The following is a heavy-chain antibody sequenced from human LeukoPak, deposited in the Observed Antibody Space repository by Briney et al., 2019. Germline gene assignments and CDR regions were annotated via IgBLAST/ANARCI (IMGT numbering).Heavy chain of an antibody. CDR2: IKQDGSEK. Sequence: GGSLRLSCAASGFTFSSYWMSWVRQAPGKGLEWAANIKQDGSEKYYADSVKGRFTISRDNSKNTLYLQMNSLRAEDTAVYYCARDRGISGSYYFDYWGQGTLVTVSS. V-gene: IGHV3-7*01. CDR3: ARDRGISGSYYFDY. J-gene: IGHJ4*02. CDR1: GFTFSSYW. D-gene: IGHD1-26*01.